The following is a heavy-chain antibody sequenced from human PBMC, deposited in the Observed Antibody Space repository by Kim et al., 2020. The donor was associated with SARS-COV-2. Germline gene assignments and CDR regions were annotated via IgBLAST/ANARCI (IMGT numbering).Heavy chain of an antibody. CDR2: IYYSGST. J-gene: IGHJ5*02. Sequence: SETLSLTCTVSGGSISSSSYYWGWIRQPPGKGLEWIGSIYYSGSTYYNPSLKSRVTISVDTSKNQFSLKLSSVTAADTAVYYCAGIPRLRLSAWFDPWGQGTLVTVSS. D-gene: IGHD5-12*01. CDR1: GGSISSSSYY. V-gene: IGHV4-39*01. CDR3: AGIPRLRLSAWFDP.